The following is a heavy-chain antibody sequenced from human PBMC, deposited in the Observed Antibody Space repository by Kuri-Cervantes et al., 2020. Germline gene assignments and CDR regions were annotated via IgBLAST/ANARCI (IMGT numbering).Heavy chain of an antibody. CDR2: FDPEDGET. V-gene: IGHV1-24*01. J-gene: IGHJ4*02. CDR3: ATSDWEVAGLDY. Sequence: ASVKVSCKVSGYTLTELSMYWVRQAPGKGLEWMGGFDPEDGETVYAQKFQGRVILTEDTSADTAYMELSSLRSEDTAVYYCATSDWEVAGLDYWGQGTPVTVSS. CDR1: GYTLTELS. D-gene: IGHD6-19*01.